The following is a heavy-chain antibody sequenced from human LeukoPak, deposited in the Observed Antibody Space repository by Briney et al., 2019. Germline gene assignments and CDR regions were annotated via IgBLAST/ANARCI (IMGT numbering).Heavy chain of an antibody. D-gene: IGHD6-19*01. CDR3: ARARIALAGPPEYFDY. CDR2: INPNSGGT. V-gene: IGHV1-2*02. CDR1: GYTFTGYY. J-gene: IGHJ4*02. Sequence: GASVKVSCKASGYTFTGYYMHWVRQAPGQGLEWMGWINPNSGGTNYAQKFQGRVTVTRDTSISTAYLELSGLRSDDTAVYYCARARIALAGPPEYFDYWGQGTLVTVSS.